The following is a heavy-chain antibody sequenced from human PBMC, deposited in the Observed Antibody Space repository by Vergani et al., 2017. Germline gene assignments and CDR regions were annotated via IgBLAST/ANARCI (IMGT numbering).Heavy chain of an antibody. D-gene: IGHD5-24*01. Sequence: EVQLVESGGGLVKPVGSLRLSCAASGFTFSSYSMNWVRQAPGKGLEWFSSISSSSSYIYYADSVKGRFTISRDNAKNSLYLQMNSLRAEDTAVYYCAKAFQRWLQKYYFDYWGQGTLVTVSS. CDR3: AKAFQRWLQKYYFDY. J-gene: IGHJ4*02. V-gene: IGHV3-21*04. CDR2: ISSSSSYI. CDR1: GFTFSSYS.